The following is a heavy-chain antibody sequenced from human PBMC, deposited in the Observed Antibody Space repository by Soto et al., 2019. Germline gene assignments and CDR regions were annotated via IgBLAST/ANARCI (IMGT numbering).Heavy chain of an antibody. J-gene: IGHJ6*02. Sequence: QVQLVQSGAEVKKPGSSVKVSCKASGGTFSSYTISWVRQAPGQGLEWMGRIIPILGIANYAQKFQGRVTITADKSTSTAYMELSSLRSEDTAVYYCARALYSGYDWDYYYGMDVWGQGTTVTVSS. V-gene: IGHV1-69*02. D-gene: IGHD5-12*01. CDR2: IIPILGIA. CDR1: GGTFSSYT. CDR3: ARALYSGYDWDYYYGMDV.